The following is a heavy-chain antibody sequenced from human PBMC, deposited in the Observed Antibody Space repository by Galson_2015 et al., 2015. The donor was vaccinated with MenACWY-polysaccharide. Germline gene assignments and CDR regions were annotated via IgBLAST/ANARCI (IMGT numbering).Heavy chain of an antibody. Sequence: QSGAEVKKPGESLKISCKGSGYSFTSCWVGWGRQMPGQGLGWIEVVFPGETDTQYSPSLQAQVTISSDKSISTAYRQLSSLKASDTAMYYCARPSYSSSCNPFDSWGQGTLVTVSS. D-gene: IGHD6-13*01. CDR1: GYSFTSCW. CDR3: ARPSYSSSCNPFDS. V-gene: IGHV5-51*01. J-gene: IGHJ4*02. CDR2: VFPGETDT.